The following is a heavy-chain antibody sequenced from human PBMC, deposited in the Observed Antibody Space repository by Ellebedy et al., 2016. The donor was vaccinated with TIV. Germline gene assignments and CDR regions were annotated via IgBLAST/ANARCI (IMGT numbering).Heavy chain of an antibody. CDR1: GYTFTSYV. Sequence: ASVKVSXXASGYTFTSYVMHWVRQAPGQRLEWMGWINAGNGNTKYSQIFQGRVTITRDTSASTAYMELSSLRSEDTAVYYCARDGILGGNGADYWGQGTVVTVSS. CDR3: ARDGILGGNGADY. J-gene: IGHJ4*02. CDR2: INAGNGNT. V-gene: IGHV1-3*01. D-gene: IGHD1-26*01.